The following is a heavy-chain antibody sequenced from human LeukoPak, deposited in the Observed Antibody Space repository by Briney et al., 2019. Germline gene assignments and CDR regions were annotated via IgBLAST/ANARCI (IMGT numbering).Heavy chain of an antibody. CDR2: IYYSGST. CDR3: ARAPGACSSTSCFYYYYYMDV. Sequence: SETLSLTCTVSGGSISSGGYYWSWIRQHPGKGPEWIGYIYYSGSTYYNPSLKSRVTLSVDTSKNQFSLKLSSVTAADTAVYYCARAPGACSSTSCFYYYYYMDVWGKGTTVTVSS. V-gene: IGHV4-31*03. D-gene: IGHD2-2*01. CDR1: GGSISSGGYY. J-gene: IGHJ6*03.